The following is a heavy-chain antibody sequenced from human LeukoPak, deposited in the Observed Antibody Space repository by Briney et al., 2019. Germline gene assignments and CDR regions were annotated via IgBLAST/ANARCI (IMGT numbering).Heavy chain of an antibody. CDR2: IDFSGST. D-gene: IGHD5-12*01. V-gene: IGHV4-59*01. Sequence: SQTLSLTCTVSGGSISSYYWSWIRQPPGKGLEWIGSIDFSGSTKYNPSLKSRVTISIDASKNQFSLKLSSVTAADTAVYYCARVSGYDWESFYDYWGQGTLVTVSS. J-gene: IGHJ4*02. CDR1: GGSISSYY. CDR3: ARVSGYDWESFYDY.